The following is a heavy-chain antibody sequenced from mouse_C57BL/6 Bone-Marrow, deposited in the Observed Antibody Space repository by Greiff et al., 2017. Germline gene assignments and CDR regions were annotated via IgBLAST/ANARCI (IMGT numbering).Heavy chain of an antibody. J-gene: IGHJ4*01. V-gene: IGHV5-2*01. CDR1: EYEFPSYY. CDR3: ARQMGLQRRGYAMDY. D-gene: IGHD2-4*01. Sequence: DVLLVESGGGLVQPGESLKLSCESNEYEFPSYYMSWVRKTPGKGLELVAAINSDGGSTYYPDTMERRVIIARDNTKKTLYLQLSRLRSEDTALYYCARQMGLQRRGYAMDYWGQGTSVTVSA. CDR2: INSDGGST.